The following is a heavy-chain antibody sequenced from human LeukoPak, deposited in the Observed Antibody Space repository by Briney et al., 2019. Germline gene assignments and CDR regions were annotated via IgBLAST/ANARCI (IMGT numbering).Heavy chain of an antibody. D-gene: IGHD3-3*01. CDR2: ISTTSRSSTT. CDR3: ARAWFLDY. CDR1: GFIFNDYH. V-gene: IGHV3-11*01. J-gene: IGHJ4*02. Sequence: PGGSLRLSCAASGFIFNDYHMNWIRQAPGKGLEWVAYISTTSRSSTTYYADSVKGRFTISRDSTKNPLYLQMNSLRVDDTAVYYCARAWFLDYWGQGTLVTVSS.